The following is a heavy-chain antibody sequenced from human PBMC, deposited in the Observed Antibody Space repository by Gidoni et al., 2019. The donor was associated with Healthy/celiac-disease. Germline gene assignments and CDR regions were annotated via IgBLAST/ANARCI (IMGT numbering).Heavy chain of an antibody. J-gene: IGHJ5*02. D-gene: IGHD3-10*01. CDR1: GGSFSGYY. V-gene: IGHV4-34*01. CDR3: ARGTNRWYYGSGITLRFDP. CDR2: IHHSGST. Sequence: QVQLQQWGAGLLKPSETLSLTCAVYGGSFSGYYWSGIRQPPGKGLEWMGEIHHSGSTNYNPSLKSRVTISVDTSKNQFSLKLSSVTAADTAVYYCARGTNRWYYGSGITLRFDPWGQGTLVTVSS.